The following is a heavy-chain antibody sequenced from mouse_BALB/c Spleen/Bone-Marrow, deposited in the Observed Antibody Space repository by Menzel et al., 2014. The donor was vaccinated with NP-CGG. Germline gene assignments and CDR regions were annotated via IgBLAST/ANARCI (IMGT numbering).Heavy chain of an antibody. CDR2: INPSNGGT. D-gene: IGHD1-1*01. Sequence: QVQLQQSGAELVKPGASVKLSCKASGYSFTRYYMYWVKQRPGQGLEWIGEINPSNGGTNFNEKFKSKATLTVDKSSSTAYMQFSSLTSEDSAVYYCTRSNYGYWYFDAWGAGTTVTVSS. CDR3: TRSNYGYWYFDA. J-gene: IGHJ1*01. V-gene: IGHV1S81*02. CDR1: GYSFTRYY.